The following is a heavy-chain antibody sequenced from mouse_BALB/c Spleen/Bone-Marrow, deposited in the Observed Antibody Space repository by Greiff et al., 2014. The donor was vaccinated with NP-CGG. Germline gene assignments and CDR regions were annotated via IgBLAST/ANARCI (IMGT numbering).Heavy chain of an antibody. J-gene: IGHJ2*01. V-gene: IGHV5-6-5*01. CDR1: GFTFSSYA. CDR2: ISSGGST. D-gene: IGHD2-3*01. Sequence: EVQLVESGGGLVKPGGSLKLSCAVSGFTFSSYAMSWVRQTPEKRLEWVASISSGGSTYYPDSVKGRFTISRDNARNILYLQMSSLRSEDTAMYYCAREVDGWYYFDYWGQGTTLTVSS. CDR3: AREVDGWYYFDY.